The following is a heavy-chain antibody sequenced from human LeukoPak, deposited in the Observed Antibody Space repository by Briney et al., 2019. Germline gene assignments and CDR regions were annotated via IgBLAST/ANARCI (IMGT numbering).Heavy chain of an antibody. V-gene: IGHV3-21*01. CDR2: ISRSSTYL. CDR1: GFTFSNYG. Sequence: GGSLRLSCTASGFTFSNYGMNWVRQAPGKGLEWVSSISRSSTYLYYADSLKGRFTVSRDDAKSSLYLQMNSLSAEDTAVYYCARHVYSSGWGAFDIWGQGTMVTVSS. D-gene: IGHD6-19*01. CDR3: ARHVYSSGWGAFDI. J-gene: IGHJ3*02.